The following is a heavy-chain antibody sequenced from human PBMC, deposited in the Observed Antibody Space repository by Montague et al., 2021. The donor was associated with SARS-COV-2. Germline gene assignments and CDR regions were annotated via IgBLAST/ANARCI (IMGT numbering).Heavy chain of an antibody. J-gene: IGHJ3*02. V-gene: IGHV4-59*01. CDR1: GGSISSYY. CDR3: ARDPRYCSSSGCLPAFDI. CDR2: IYYSGST. D-gene: IGHD2-2*01. Sequence: SETLSLTCTVSGGSISSYYWSWIRQPPGKGLEWIGYIYYSGSTNYNPSLKRRVTISEDTSENHFSLKLSSVTAADAAVYFCARDPRYCSSSGCLPAFDIWGQGTMVTVSS.